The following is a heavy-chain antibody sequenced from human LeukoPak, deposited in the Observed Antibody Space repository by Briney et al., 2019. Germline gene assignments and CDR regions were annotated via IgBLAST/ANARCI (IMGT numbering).Heavy chain of an antibody. CDR1: GFTFSSYE. Sequence: PGGSLRLSCAASGFTFSSYEMNWVRQAPGEGLEWVSYISSSGSTIYYADSVKGRFTISRDNAKNSLYLQMNSLRAEDTAVYYCARDDSSSWYGSFDYWGQGTLVTVSS. D-gene: IGHD6-13*01. CDR3: ARDDSSSWYGSFDY. V-gene: IGHV3-48*03. CDR2: ISSSGSTI. J-gene: IGHJ4*02.